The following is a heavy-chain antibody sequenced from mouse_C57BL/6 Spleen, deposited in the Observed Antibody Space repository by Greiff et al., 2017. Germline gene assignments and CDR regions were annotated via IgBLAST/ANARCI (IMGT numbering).Heavy chain of an antibody. CDR2: ISWDDDK. D-gene: IGHD1-1*01. J-gene: IGHJ4*01. CDR3: SRTTVVAHYAMDY. V-gene: IGHV8-12*01. CDR1: GFSLSTSGMG. Sequence: QVTLKVSGPGILQSSQTLSLTCSFSGFSLSTSGMGVSWIRQPSGKGLEWLAHISWDDDKRYNPSLKRRLTISKDTSKNQVFLKITSVDTADTATYYCSRTTVVAHYAMDYWGQGTSVTVSS.